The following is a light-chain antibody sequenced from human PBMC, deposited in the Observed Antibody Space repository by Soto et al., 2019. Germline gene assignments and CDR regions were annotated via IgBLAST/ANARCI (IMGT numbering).Light chain of an antibody. V-gene: IGKV1-8*01. CDR1: QGISCY. J-gene: IGKJ1*01. Sequence: AIRMTQSPSSLSASTGDRVTITCRASQGISCYLAGYQQKPGKAPKLLIYAASTLQSGVPSGFSGSGSGTDLALPISCLQDEDVASYYCQQYYSYPGLVGQGTKVEIK. CDR3: QQYYSYPGL. CDR2: AAS.